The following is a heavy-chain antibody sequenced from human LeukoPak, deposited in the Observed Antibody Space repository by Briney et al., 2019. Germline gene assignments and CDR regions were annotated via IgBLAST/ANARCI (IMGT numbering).Heavy chain of an antibody. CDR1: GFTFSSYS. CDR3: ARAAGGRWLQLRISGYYGMDV. V-gene: IGHV3-21*01. D-gene: IGHD5-24*01. CDR2: ISSSSSYI. Sequence: TGGSLRLSCAASGFTFSSYSMNWVRQAPGKGLEWVSSISSSSSYIYYADSVKGRFTISRDNAKNSLYLQMNSLRAEDTAVYYCARAAGGRWLQLRISGYYGMDVWGQGTTVTVSS. J-gene: IGHJ6*02.